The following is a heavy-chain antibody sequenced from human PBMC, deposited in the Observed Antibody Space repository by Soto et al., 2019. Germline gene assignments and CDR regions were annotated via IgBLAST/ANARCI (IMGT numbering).Heavy chain of an antibody. CDR1: CGSSRSGGFC. D-gene: IGHD3-10*01. CDR3: ARSKSGVNWFDP. CDR2: IYYSGST. Sequence: TLSLPRPVSCGSSRSGGFCRSWNRQHPGKGLEWIGYIYYSGSTYYNPSLKSRVTISVDTSKNQFSLKLSSVTAADTAVYYCARSKSGVNWFDPWGQGTLVTVSS. V-gene: IGHV4-31*03. J-gene: IGHJ5*02.